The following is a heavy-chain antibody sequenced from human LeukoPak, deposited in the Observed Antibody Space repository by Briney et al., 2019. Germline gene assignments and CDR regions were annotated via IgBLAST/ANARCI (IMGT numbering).Heavy chain of an antibody. CDR3: ASIEQPGRYYMDV. D-gene: IGHD6-13*01. V-gene: IGHV1-69*13. CDR1: GGTFSSYA. Sequence: GASVKVSCKASGGTFSSYAISWVRQAPGQGLEWMGGIIPIFGTANYAQKFQGRVTITADESTSTAYMELSSLRSEDTAVYYCASIEQPGRYYMDVWGKGTTVTVSS. J-gene: IGHJ6*03. CDR2: IIPIFGTA.